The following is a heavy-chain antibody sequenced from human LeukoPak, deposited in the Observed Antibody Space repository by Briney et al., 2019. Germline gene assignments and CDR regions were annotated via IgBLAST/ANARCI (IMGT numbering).Heavy chain of an antibody. J-gene: IGHJ5*02. V-gene: IGHV3-53*01. CDR3: ARDPPQVPAAGVLAS. CDR2: MYSRGDT. D-gene: IGHD6-13*01. CDR1: GFTVSDNY. Sequence: GGSLRLSCAASGFTVSDNYMSWVRQAPGKGLEWVSVMYSRGDTYYAKSVKGRFTFSRDISKNTLYLQMNGLRTEDTAMYYCARDPPQVPAAGVLASWGQGTLVIVSS.